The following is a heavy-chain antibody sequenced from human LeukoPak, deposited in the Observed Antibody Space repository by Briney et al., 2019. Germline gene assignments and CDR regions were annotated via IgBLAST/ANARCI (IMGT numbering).Heavy chain of an antibody. CDR2: ISSNGGST. Sequence: GGSLRLSCAASGFTFSSYAMHWVRQAPGKGLEYVSAISSNGGSTYYANSVKGRFTISRDNSKNTLYLQMGSLRAEDMAVYYCARVQYDILTGPLDYWGRGTLVTVSS. CDR1: GFTFSSYA. J-gene: IGHJ4*02. D-gene: IGHD3-9*01. CDR3: ARVQYDILTGPLDY. V-gene: IGHV3-64*01.